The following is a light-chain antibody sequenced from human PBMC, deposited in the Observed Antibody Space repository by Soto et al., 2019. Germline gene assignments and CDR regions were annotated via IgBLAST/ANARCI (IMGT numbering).Light chain of an antibody. CDR2: EVN. V-gene: IGLV2-14*01. CDR1: SSDVGGYNY. CDR3: SSYTSSSTWV. Sequence: QSALTQPASVSGSPGQSITISCTGTSSDVGGYNYVSWYQQHPGKAPKLMIYEVNNRPSGVSNRFSGSKSGSTASLTISGLQAEDEADYYCSSYTSSSTWVFGGGTKLTVL. J-gene: IGLJ3*02.